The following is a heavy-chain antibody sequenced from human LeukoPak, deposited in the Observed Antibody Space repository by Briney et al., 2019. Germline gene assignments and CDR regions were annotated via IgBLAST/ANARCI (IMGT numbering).Heavy chain of an antibody. CDR1: GGSISSYY. V-gene: IGHV4-59*01. CDR2: IYYSGST. CDR3: ARGHCSSTSCRYYYYGMDV. J-gene: IGHJ6*02. D-gene: IGHD2-2*01. Sequence: DPSETLSLTCTVSGGSISSYYWSWIRQPPGKGLEWIGYIYYSGSTNYNPSLKSRVTISVDTSKNQFSLKLSSVTAADTAVYYCARGHCSSTSCRYYYYGMDVWGQGTTVTVSS.